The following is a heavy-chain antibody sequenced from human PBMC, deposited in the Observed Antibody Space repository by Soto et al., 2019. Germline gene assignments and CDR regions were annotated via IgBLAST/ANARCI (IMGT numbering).Heavy chain of an antibody. Sequence: GGSLRLSCAASGFTFSSYGMHWVRQAPGKGLEWVAVIWYDGSNKYYADSVKGRFTISRDNSKNTLYLQMNSLRAEDTAVYYCARDSYGSGSYYAYYYYYYMDVWGKGTTVTVSS. D-gene: IGHD3-10*01. V-gene: IGHV3-33*01. CDR1: GFTFSSYG. CDR2: IWYDGSNK. J-gene: IGHJ6*03. CDR3: ARDSYGSGSYYAYYYYYYMDV.